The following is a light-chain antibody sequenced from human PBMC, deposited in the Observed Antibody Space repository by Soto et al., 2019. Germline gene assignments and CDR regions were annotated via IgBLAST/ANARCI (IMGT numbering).Light chain of an antibody. CDR3: QQSYSTPLT. CDR1: QSISSY. Sequence: DIQMTQSPSSLSASVGDRVTITCRASQSISSYLNWYQQKPGKAPKLLIYAASSLQSGVPSRLSGSGSGTDFTLTISSLPPEDFATYYCQQSYSTPLTFGPGTKVDIK. V-gene: IGKV1-39*01. J-gene: IGKJ3*01. CDR2: AAS.